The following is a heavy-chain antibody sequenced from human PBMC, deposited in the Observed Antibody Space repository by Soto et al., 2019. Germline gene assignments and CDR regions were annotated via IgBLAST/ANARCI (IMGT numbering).Heavy chain of an antibody. D-gene: IGHD3-3*01. CDR2: ISAYNGNT. CDR1: GYTFTSYG. J-gene: IGHJ6*03. V-gene: IGHV1-18*01. CDR3: AREGLGHVFWSAYYSINYYYPYTAF. Sequence: GASVELSCKACGYTFTSYGISWVRQSPRQGLEWMGWISAYNGNTNYAQKLQGRVTMTTDTSTSTAYMELRSLRSDDTAVYYCAREGLGHVFWSAYYSINYYYPYTAFRRKGTTDPV.